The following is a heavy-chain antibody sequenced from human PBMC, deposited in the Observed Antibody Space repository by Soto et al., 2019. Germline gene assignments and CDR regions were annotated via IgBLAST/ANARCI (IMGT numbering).Heavy chain of an antibody. CDR3: TTPTYYDFWSGYLVPLDSDAFDI. J-gene: IGHJ3*02. D-gene: IGHD3-3*01. CDR1: GFTFSNAW. Sequence: GSLRLSCAASGFTFSNAWMSWVRQAPGKGLEWVGRIKSKTDGGTTDYAAPVKGRFTISRDGSKNTLYLQMNSLKTEDTAVYYCTTPTYYDFWSGYLVPLDSDAFDIWGQGTMVTVSS. V-gene: IGHV3-15*01. CDR2: IKSKTDGGTT.